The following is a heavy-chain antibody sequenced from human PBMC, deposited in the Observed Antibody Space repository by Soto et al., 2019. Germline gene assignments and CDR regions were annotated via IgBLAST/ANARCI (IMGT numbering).Heavy chain of an antibody. CDR1: GDSLSTNSAA. D-gene: IGHD2-21*02. J-gene: IGHJ6*02. Sequence: PAQTLCLTCVISGDSLSTNSAAWNWIRQSPSRGLEWLGRTYYRSKWFNDYALSVKSRITVTPDTSKNQFSLQLNSVTPEDTAVYYCARGRASNRGDWLDVWGQGTTVTVSS. V-gene: IGHV6-1*01. CDR2: TYYRSKWFN. CDR3: ARGRASNRGDWLDV.